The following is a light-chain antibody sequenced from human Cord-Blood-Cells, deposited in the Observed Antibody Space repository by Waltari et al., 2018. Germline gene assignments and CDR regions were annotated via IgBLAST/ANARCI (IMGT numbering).Light chain of an antibody. CDR2: EGS. CDR3: CSYAGSSTYV. V-gene: IGLV2-23*01. Sequence: QSALTQPASVSGSPGQSITLSCTGTSSDVGGYKLVSWYQQHPGKAPKPMIYEGSKRPSGVSNRFSGSKSGNTASLTISGLQAEDEADYYCCSYAGSSTYVFGTGTKVTVL. J-gene: IGLJ1*01. CDR1: SSDVGGYKL.